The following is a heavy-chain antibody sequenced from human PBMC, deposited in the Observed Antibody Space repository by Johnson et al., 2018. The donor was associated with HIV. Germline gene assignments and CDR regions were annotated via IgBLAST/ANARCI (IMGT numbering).Heavy chain of an antibody. CDR1: GFTVSNNY. CDR2: IYSGGNT. CDR3: ARGVTGYSYGT. D-gene: IGHD5-18*01. J-gene: IGHJ3*01. Sequence: VQLVESGGGLVQPGESLRLSCAASGFTVSNNYMHWVRQAPGKGLEWVSVIYSGGNTYYADSVKGRFTISRDNSKNTLYLQMNSRRVEDTAVYYCARGVTGYSYGTWGQGTMVTVSS. V-gene: IGHV3-66*01.